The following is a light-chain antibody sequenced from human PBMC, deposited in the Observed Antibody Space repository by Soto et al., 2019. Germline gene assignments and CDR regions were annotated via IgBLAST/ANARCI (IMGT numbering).Light chain of an antibody. CDR1: QSIRSIY. V-gene: IGKV3-20*01. Sequence: ETVLTQSPGTLSLSPGERATLSCRARQSIRSIYLAWYRQTPGQAPRLLIYGASNRATGIADRFSGSGSGTDFTLIISRLEPEDFALYYCQQYGSSPWTFGQGTKVEIK. CDR2: GAS. J-gene: IGKJ1*01. CDR3: QQYGSSPWT.